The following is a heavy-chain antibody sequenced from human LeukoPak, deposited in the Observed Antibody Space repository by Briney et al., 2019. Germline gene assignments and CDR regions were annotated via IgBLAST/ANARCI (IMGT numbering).Heavy chain of an antibody. CDR3: FFSPHWGAFDI. CDR2: IRSKANSYAT. J-gene: IGHJ3*02. Sequence: PGGSLRLSCAASGFTFSGSAMHWVRQASGNGLEWVGRIRSKANSYATAYAASVKGRFTISRDDSRNTAYLQMNSLKTEDTAVYYCFFSPHWGAFDIWGQGTMVTVSS. CDR1: GFTFSGSA. V-gene: IGHV3-73*01. D-gene: IGHD7-27*01.